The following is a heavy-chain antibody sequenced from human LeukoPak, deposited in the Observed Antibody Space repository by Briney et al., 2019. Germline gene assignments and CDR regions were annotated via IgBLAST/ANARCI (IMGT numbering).Heavy chain of an antibody. CDR2: ISVSGGDT. D-gene: IGHD1-26*01. CDR1: GFAFSTYA. V-gene: IGHV3-23*01. Sequence: GGSLRLSCEASGFAFSTYAMGWGRKAPGKGLEGVSAISVSGGDTFYADSVRGPLTISRDNSLNTLYLQMNRLRGEDTAMYYCAKHSGNYFFDHWGQGTLVTVSA. J-gene: IGHJ4*02. CDR3: AKHSGNYFFDH.